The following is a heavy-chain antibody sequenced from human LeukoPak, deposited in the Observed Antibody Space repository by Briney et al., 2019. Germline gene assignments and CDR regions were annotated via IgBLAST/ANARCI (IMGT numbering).Heavy chain of an antibody. CDR2: ISYDGSSS. CDR1: GFTVSSNS. D-gene: IGHD1-26*01. Sequence: GGSLRLSCTVSGFTVSSNSMSWVRQGPGKGLEWVSFISYDGSSSVYADSVMGRFAISRDNSKNTVDLQINSLRYEDTAIYYCAKDWGQRGVGASLGHWGQGTLVIVSS. J-gene: IGHJ4*02. V-gene: IGHV3-30*18. CDR3: AKDWGQRGVGASLGH.